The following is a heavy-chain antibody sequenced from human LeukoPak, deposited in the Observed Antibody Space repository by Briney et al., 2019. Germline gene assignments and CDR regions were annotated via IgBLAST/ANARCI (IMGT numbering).Heavy chain of an antibody. Sequence: GRSLRLSCAASGFTFSSYGMHWVRQAPGKGLEWVAVIWYDGSNKYYADSVKGRFTISRDNSKNTLYLQMNSLRAEDTAEYYCARESELNYYDSSGHFDYWGQGTLVTVSS. J-gene: IGHJ4*02. CDR2: IWYDGSNK. CDR3: ARESELNYYDSSGHFDY. D-gene: IGHD3-22*01. CDR1: GFTFSSYG. V-gene: IGHV3-33*01.